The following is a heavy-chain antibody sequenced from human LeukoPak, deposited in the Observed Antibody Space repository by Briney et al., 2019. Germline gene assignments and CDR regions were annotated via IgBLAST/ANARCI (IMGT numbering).Heavy chain of an antibody. CDR2: ISYDGSNK. CDR1: GFTFSSYG. J-gene: IGHJ4*02. Sequence: GGSLRLSCAASGFTFSSYGMHWVRQAPGKGLEWVAVISYDGSNKYYADSVKGRFTISRDNSKNTLYLQMNSLRAEDTAVYYCAKGYDYVWGSSAHFDYWGQGTLVTVSS. V-gene: IGHV3-30*18. D-gene: IGHD3-16*01. CDR3: AKGYDYVWGSSAHFDY.